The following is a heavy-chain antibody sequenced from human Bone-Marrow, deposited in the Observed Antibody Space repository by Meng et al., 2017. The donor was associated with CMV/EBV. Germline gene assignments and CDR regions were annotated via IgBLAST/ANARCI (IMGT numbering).Heavy chain of an antibody. D-gene: IGHD3-10*01. Sequence: GESLKISCAASEFTVSSHYMSWVRQAPGKGLEWVSVIYSGGSTNYADAVKSRFSISRDNSKNTPYLQMDSLRAEDTAVYYCARAVTRMVRGVIGWYWGRGTLVTVAS. CDR3: ARAVTRMVRGVIGWY. V-gene: IGHV3-53*01. J-gene: IGHJ4*02. CDR1: EFTVSSHY. CDR2: IYSGGST.